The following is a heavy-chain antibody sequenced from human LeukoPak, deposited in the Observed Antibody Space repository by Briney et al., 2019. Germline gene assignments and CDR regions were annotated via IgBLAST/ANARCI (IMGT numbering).Heavy chain of an antibody. CDR1: GGSLSSYY. D-gene: IGHD3-22*01. CDR2: IYTSGCT. V-gene: IGHV4-4*07. CDR3: ARDYYDSSGYYGVPRYYYYYMDV. J-gene: IGHJ6*03. Sequence: SETLSLTCIVSGGSLSSYYWSWIRQPAGKGVDGIGRIYTSGCTNYNPSLKSRVTISVDKSKNQFSLKLSSVTAADTAVYYCARDYYDSSGYYGVPRYYYYYMDVWGKGTTVTVSS.